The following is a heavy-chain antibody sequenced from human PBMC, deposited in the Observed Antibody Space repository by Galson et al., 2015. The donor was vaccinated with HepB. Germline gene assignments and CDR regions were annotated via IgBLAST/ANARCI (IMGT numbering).Heavy chain of an antibody. D-gene: IGHD6-19*01. CDR2: ISYDGGNK. Sequence: SLRLSCAASGFTFSSYAMHWVRQAPGKGLEWVAVISYDGGNKYYADSVKGRFTISRDNSKNTLYLQMNSLRAEDTAVYYCARDGAAGRNYYYGMDVWGQGTTVTVSS. V-gene: IGHV3-30*04. J-gene: IGHJ6*02. CDR3: ARDGAAGRNYYYGMDV. CDR1: GFTFSSYA.